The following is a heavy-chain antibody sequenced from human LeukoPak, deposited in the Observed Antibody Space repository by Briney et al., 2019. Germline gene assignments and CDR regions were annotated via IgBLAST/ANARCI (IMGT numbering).Heavy chain of an antibody. CDR2: IFYDGSS. Sequence: PSETLSLTCTVSNGYISNSNFYWGWIRQPPGKGLEWIGSIFYDGSSDYNPSLKSRVTISVDTSKNQFSLRVNSVTAADTAVYYCARRRIVVVVAATYRYNWFDPWGQGTLVTVSS. J-gene: IGHJ5*02. D-gene: IGHD2-15*01. CDR1: NGYISNSNFY. CDR3: ARRRIVVVVAATYRYNWFDP. V-gene: IGHV4-39*01.